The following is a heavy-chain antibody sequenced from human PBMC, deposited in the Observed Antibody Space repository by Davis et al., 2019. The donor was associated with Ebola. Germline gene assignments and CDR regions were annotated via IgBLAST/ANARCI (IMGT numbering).Heavy chain of an antibody. CDR1: GFTFSSYS. J-gene: IGHJ6*02. CDR2: ISSSSSTI. D-gene: IGHD1-14*01. V-gene: IGHV3-48*02. CDR3: ARDSEFHYYYYYGMDV. Sequence: PGGFLRLSCAASGFTFSSYSMNWVRQAPGKGLEWVSYISSSSSTIYYADSVKGRFTISRDNAKNSLYLQMNSLRDEDTAVYYCARDSEFHYYYYYGMDVWGQGTTVTVSS.